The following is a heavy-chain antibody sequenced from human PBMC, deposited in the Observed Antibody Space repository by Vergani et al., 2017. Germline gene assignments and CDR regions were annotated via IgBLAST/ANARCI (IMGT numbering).Heavy chain of an antibody. J-gene: IGHJ6*03. CDR1: GFTFSSYG. CDR2: IWYDGSNK. D-gene: IGHD6-13*01. CDR3: ARDGEYXSSWYRANYYYMDV. Sequence: QVQLVESGGGVVQPGRSLRLSCAASGFTFSSYGMHWVRQAPGKGLEWVAVIWYDGSNKYYADSVKGRFTISRDNSKNTLYLQMNSLRAEDTAVYYCARDGEYXSSWYRANYYYMDVWGKGTTVTVSS. V-gene: IGHV3-33*01.